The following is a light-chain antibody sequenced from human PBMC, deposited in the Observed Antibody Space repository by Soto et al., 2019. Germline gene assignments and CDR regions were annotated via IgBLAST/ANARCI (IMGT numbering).Light chain of an antibody. CDR1: QSVSIF. V-gene: IGKV3-15*01. J-gene: IGKJ5*01. Sequence: EIALTHSPSTLSLSPLERATLSFMSIQSVSIFLTWYQQKPGQAPRLLIYAASTRATGIPPRFSGSGSGTEFTLTISSLQSEDFAFYYCQYYNNWPPSITFGQGTRLEIK. CDR2: AAS. CDR3: QYYNNWPPSIT.